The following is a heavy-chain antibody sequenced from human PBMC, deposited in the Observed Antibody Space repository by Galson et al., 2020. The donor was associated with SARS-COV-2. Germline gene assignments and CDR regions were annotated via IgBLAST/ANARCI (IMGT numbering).Heavy chain of an antibody. J-gene: IGHJ4*02. CDR2: IFFDGSEK. V-gene: IGHV3-33*01. CDR3: ARDGQSSRGWAFDY. Sequence: GGSLRLSCAASGFTFSDHAMHWVRQAPGKGLEWVAQIFFDGSEKYYGDSVRGRFTISRDSSKNTVYLQMNNLRVDDTAVYYWARDGQSSRGWAFDYWGQGTLLTVSS. CDR1: GFTFSDHA. D-gene: IGHD3-10*01.